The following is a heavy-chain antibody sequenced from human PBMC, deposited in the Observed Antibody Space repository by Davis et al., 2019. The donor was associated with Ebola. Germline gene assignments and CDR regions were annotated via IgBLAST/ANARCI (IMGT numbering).Heavy chain of an antibody. D-gene: IGHD2-21*01. CDR1: GGSISSHY. Sequence: PSETLSLTCTVSGGSISSHYWSWIQQPPGKGLEWIGYIYYSGSTNYTPSLKSRVSISIDTSKNQFSLRLNSVPAADTAIYYCAREGYRGGAFDYWGQGTLVPVSS. CDR3: AREGYRGGAFDY. J-gene: IGHJ4*02. V-gene: IGHV4-59*11. CDR2: IYYSGST.